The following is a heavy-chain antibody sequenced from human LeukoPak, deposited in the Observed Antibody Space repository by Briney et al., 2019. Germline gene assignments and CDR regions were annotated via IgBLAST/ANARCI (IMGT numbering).Heavy chain of an antibody. CDR3: ARRQTRDGYNYLFDY. D-gene: IGHD5-24*01. CDR2: IDWDDDK. V-gene: IGHV2-70*01. CDR1: GFSLSTSGMC. Sequence: ESGPTLVNPTQTLTLTCTFSGFSLSTSGMCVSWIRQPPGKALEWLALIDWDDDKYYSTSLKTRLTISKDTSKNRVVLTMTNMDPVDTATYYCARRQTRDGYNYLFDYWGQGTLVTVSS. J-gene: IGHJ4*02.